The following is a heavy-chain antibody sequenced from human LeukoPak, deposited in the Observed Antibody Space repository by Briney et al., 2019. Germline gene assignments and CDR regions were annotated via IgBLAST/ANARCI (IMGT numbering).Heavy chain of an antibody. D-gene: IGHD2-21*02. CDR2: INPNSGGT. J-gene: IGHJ2*01. CDR1: GYTFTGYY. V-gene: IGHV1-2*02. CDR3: ARTNVVTENWYFDL. Sequence: ASVKVSCKASGYTFTGYYMHWVRQAPGQGLEWMGWINPNSGGTNYAQKFQGRVTMTRDTSISTAYMELSSLRSEDTAVYYCARTNVVTENWYFDLWGRGTLVTVSS.